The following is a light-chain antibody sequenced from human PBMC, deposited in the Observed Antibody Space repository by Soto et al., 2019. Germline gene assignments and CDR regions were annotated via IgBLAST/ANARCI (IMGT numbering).Light chain of an antibody. Sequence: QSALTQPASVSGSPGQSITISCTGTSSDVGRYNYVSWYQQHPGKAPKLIIYEVTIRPSGVSNRFSGSKSGNTASLTISGLQAEDEADYYCSSYTTSAPYVFGSGTKLTVL. V-gene: IGLV2-14*01. CDR2: EVT. J-gene: IGLJ1*01. CDR3: SSYTTSAPYV. CDR1: SSDVGRYNY.